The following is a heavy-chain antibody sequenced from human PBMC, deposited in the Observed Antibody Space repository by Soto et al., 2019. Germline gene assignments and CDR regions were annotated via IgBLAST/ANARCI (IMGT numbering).Heavy chain of an antibody. Sequence: QVQLVQSGAEVKKPGSSVKVSCKASGGTFSSYAISWVRQAPGQGLEWMGGIIPIFGTANYAQKFQGRVTITADESTSTAYMELSSLRSEDTAVYSCARDNPYGDYGGGYYGMDVWGQGTTVTVSS. D-gene: IGHD4-17*01. CDR3: ARDNPYGDYGGGYYGMDV. CDR1: GGTFSSYA. V-gene: IGHV1-69*01. CDR2: IIPIFGTA. J-gene: IGHJ6*02.